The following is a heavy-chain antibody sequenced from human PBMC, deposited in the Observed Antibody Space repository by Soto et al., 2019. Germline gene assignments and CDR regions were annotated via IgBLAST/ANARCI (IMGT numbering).Heavy chain of an antibody. Sequence: SVKVSCKASGGTFSSYAISWVRQARGQRLEWMGWIVVGSGNTNYAQKFQERVTITRDMSTSTAYMELSSLRSEDTAVYYCAADLVYCSGGSCYSDYYYGMDVWGQGTTVTVSS. D-gene: IGHD2-15*01. CDR3: AADLVYCSGGSCYSDYYYGMDV. CDR2: IVVGSGNT. V-gene: IGHV1-58*02. CDR1: GGTFSSYA. J-gene: IGHJ6*02.